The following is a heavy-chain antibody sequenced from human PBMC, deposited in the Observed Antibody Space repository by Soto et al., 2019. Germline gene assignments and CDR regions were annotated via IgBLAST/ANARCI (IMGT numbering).Heavy chain of an antibody. CDR1: GGTFSRSS. CDR3: AREIRYYGSGIFDS. CDR2: IAPLYGTA. J-gene: IGHJ4*02. V-gene: IGHV1-69*01. Sequence: EHLVQSGAEVKKPGSSVKVSCRASGGTFSRSSIAWVRQAPGQGLEWMGGIAPLYGTANYAQRLQGRVTITAHESTGTAYMELSGLRAEDTAVYYCAREIRYYGSGIFDSWGQGTLVIVSA. D-gene: IGHD3-10*01.